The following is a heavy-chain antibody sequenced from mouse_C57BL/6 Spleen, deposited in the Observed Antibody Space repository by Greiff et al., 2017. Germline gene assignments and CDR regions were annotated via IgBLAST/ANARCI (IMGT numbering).Heavy chain of an antibody. CDR2: ISSGGDYI. J-gene: IGHJ4*01. Sequence: DVKLEESGEGLVKPGGSLKLSCAASGFTFSSYAMSWVRQTPEKRLEWVAYISSGGDYIYYADTVKGRFTISRDNARNTLYLQMSSLKSEDTAMYYCTRDRKSNSVEDAMDYWGQGTSVTVSS. CDR1: GFTFSSYA. D-gene: IGHD2-5*01. CDR3: TRDRKSNSVEDAMDY. V-gene: IGHV5-9-1*02.